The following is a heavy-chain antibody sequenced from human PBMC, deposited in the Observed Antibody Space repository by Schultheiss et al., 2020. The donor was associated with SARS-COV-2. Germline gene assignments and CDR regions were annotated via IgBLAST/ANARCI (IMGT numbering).Heavy chain of an antibody. Sequence: ASVKVSCKASGYTFTGYYMHWVRQAPGQGLEWMGWINPNSGGTNYAQKFQGRVTMTRDTSIRTAYMELSRLRSDDTAVYYCAGIAAAGLYYFDYWGQGTLVTVSS. J-gene: IGHJ4*02. D-gene: IGHD6-13*01. V-gene: IGHV1-2*02. CDR3: AGIAAAGLYYFDY. CDR1: GYTFTGYY. CDR2: INPNSGGT.